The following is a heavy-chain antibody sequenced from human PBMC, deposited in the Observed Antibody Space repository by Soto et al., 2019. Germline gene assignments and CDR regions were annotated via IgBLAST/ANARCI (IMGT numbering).Heavy chain of an antibody. V-gene: IGHV3-74*01. CDR2: IDKIGPDS. D-gene: IGHD3-10*01. Sequence: EVQLVESGGGLVQPGGSLRLSCAASEFTFSGRSVHWVRQAPGKRLVWVSGIDKIGPDSTFADCVKGPFTSSRDNAKNTVYLQMTSLRVYDKSVYYCPRGWFGPDVWGKGTTVTVSS. CDR1: EFTFSGRS. CDR3: PRGWFGPDV. J-gene: IGHJ6*03.